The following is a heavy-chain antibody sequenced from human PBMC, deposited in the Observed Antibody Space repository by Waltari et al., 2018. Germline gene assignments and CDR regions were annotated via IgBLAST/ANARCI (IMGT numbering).Heavy chain of an antibody. Sequence: QVQLVQSGAEVKKSGASVKVSCKASGYTFTDFFIHWVRQAPGQGLEWMGLINPNSGDTSYAKRFQGRVTMTGDTSITTAYMELTGLRSDDTAIYYCARSGGGTTTFGVAEWGQGSLVTVSS. CDR2: INPNSGDT. J-gene: IGHJ4*02. CDR3: ARSGGGTTTFGVAE. D-gene: IGHD3-3*01. V-gene: IGHV1-2*06. CDR1: GYTFTDFF.